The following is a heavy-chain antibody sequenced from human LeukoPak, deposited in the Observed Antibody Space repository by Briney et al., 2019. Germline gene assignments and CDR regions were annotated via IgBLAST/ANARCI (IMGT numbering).Heavy chain of an antibody. CDR3: AKSPPSTTGTLDY. Sequence: PGGSLRLSCAASGFTFSSYGMHWVRQAPGKGLEWVAFIRYDGSNKYYADSVKGRFTISRDNSKNTLYLQMNSLRAEDTAVYYCAKSPPSTTGTLDYWGQGTLVTVSS. CDR2: IRYDGSNK. J-gene: IGHJ4*02. CDR1: GFTFSSYG. V-gene: IGHV3-30*02. D-gene: IGHD1-1*01.